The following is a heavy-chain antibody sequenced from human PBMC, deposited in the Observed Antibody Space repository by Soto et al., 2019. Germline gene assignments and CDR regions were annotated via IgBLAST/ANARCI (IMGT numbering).Heavy chain of an antibody. J-gene: IGHJ6*02. CDR1: GYTFTGYY. CDR3: SRDRVGIVATMDPYYYCGMDG. V-gene: IGHV1-2*04. Sequence: ASVKVSCKASGYTFTGYYMHWVRKAPGQGLERMGWINPNSGGTNYAQKFQGWVTMTRDTSISPAYMELSRPRSDDTAVYYCSRDRVGIVATMDPYYYCGMDGWGQGTT. D-gene: IGHD5-12*01. CDR2: INPNSGGT.